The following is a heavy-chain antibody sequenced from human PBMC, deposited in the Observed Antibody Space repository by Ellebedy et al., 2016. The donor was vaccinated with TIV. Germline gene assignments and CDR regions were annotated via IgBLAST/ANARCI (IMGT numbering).Heavy chain of an antibody. CDR3: VRDGLRQSNYWGYWYDP. CDR1: GFIFTSYA. J-gene: IGHJ5*02. D-gene: IGHD5-12*01. V-gene: IGHV3-64D*06. CDR2: ISSDGSST. Sequence: GGSLRLSCSASGFIFTSYAMHWVRQAPGKGLEYVSGISSDGSSTYYADSVNGRFTISRDNSKNTLYLQMSSLTTEDTAVYYRVRDGLRQSNYWGYWYDPWGQGTLVTVSS.